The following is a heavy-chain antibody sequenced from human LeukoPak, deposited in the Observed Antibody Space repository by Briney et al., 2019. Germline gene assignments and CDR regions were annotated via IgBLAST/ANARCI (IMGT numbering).Heavy chain of an antibody. Sequence: SETLSLTCAVYGGSFSGYYWSWIRQPPGKGLEWIGEINHSGSTNYNPSLKSRVTISVDTSKNQFSLKLSSVTAADTAVYYCASGENGVSGYYPFGYWGQGTLVTVSS. CDR1: GGSFSGYY. CDR2: INHSGST. CDR3: ASGENGVSGYYPFGY. V-gene: IGHV4-34*01. D-gene: IGHD3-22*01. J-gene: IGHJ4*02.